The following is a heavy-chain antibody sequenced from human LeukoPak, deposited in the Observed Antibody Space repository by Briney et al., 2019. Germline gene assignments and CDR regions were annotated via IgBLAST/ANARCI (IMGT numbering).Heavy chain of an antibody. CDR1: GGSISSSSYY. D-gene: IGHD3-22*01. CDR2: INHSGST. V-gene: IGHV4-39*07. Sequence: PSETLSLACTVSGGSISSSSYYWGWIRQPPGKGLEWIGEINHSGSTNYNPSLKSRVTISVDTSKNQFSLKLSSVTAADTAVYYCARGRGYYDSSFDYYYYMDVWGKGTTVTVSS. J-gene: IGHJ6*03. CDR3: ARGRGYYDSSFDYYYYMDV.